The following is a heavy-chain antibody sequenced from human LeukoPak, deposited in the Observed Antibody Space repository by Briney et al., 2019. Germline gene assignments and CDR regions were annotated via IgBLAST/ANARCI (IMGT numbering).Heavy chain of an antibody. CDR2: IHPNSGGT. CDR3: ARVLELGRYFQH. CDR1: GYTFTGYY. V-gene: IGHV1-2*02. Sequence: ASVKVSCRTSGYTFTGYYMHWVRQAPGQGLEWMGWIHPNSGGTNYAQKFQGRVTMTRDTSISTAYMELSRLRSDDTALYYCARVLELGRYFQHWGQGTLVTVSS. D-gene: IGHD1-7*01. J-gene: IGHJ1*01.